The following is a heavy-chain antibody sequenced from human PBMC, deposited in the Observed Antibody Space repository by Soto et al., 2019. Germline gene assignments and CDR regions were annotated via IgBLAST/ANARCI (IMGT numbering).Heavy chain of an antibody. D-gene: IGHD3-10*01. CDR3: AKDHYYGSGSYYFFDY. J-gene: IGHJ4*02. CDR2: ISYDGSNK. Sequence: QVQLVESGGGVVQPGRSLRLSCAASGFTFSSFGLHWIRQAPGKGLEWVAVISYDGSNKYSADSVKGRFTISRDNSKNMLFLQMNILRPEDTAVYYCAKDHYYGSGSYYFFDYWGQGTLVTVSS. CDR1: GFTFSSFG. V-gene: IGHV3-30*18.